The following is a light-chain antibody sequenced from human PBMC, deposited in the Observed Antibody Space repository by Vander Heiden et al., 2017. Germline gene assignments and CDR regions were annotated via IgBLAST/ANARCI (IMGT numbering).Light chain of an antibody. CDR3: SSYRDSSTVV. J-gene: IGLJ2*01. CDR2: EVT. V-gene: IGLV2-14*03. CDR1: NRDIGSYNF. Sequence: QSALTQPASVSGSPGQPITTSCTGTNRDIGSYNFVSWYQQHPGRAPKLLIYEVTNRPSGVSNRFSGSKSGNTASLTVSGLQAEDEADYYCSSYRDSSTVVFGGGTKLTV.